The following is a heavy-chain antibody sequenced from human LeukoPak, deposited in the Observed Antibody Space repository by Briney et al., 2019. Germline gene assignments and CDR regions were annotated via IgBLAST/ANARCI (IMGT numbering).Heavy chain of an antibody. D-gene: IGHD3-10*01. Sequence: PSETLSLTCAVYGGSFSGYYWSWIRQPPGKGLEWIGEINHSGSTNYNPSLKSRVTISVDTSKNQFSLKLSSMTAADTAVYYCARGNVIMVRGVRDNYYYGMDVWGKGTTVTVSS. J-gene: IGHJ6*04. CDR3: ARGNVIMVRGVRDNYYYGMDV. CDR2: INHSGST. V-gene: IGHV4-34*01. CDR1: GGSFSGYY.